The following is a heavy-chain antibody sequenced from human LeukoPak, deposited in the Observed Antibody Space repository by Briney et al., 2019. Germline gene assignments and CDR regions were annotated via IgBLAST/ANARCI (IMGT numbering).Heavy chain of an antibody. Sequence: GGSLRLSCAASGFTFSSYGMHWVRQAPGKGLEWVAVISYDGSNKYYADSVKGRFTISRDNSKNTLYLQMNSLRAEDTAVYYCARDSAAMDNYYYYFMDVWGKGTTVTVSS. J-gene: IGHJ6*03. CDR2: ISYDGSNK. D-gene: IGHD5-18*01. CDR1: GFTFSSYG. CDR3: ARDSAAMDNYYYYFMDV. V-gene: IGHV3-30*03.